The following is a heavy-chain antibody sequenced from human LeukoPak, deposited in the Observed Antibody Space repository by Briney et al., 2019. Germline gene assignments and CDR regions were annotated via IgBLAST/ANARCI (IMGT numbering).Heavy chain of an antibody. J-gene: IGHJ5*02. D-gene: IGHD6-19*01. V-gene: IGHV1-2*02. Sequence: ASVKVSCKTSGYTFTGYYMHWVRQAPGQGLEWMGWINPNSGGTNYAQKFQGRVTMTRDTSISTAYMELSRLRSDDTAVYYCARVVAVTPFWWFDPWGQGTLVTVSS. CDR3: ARVVAVTPFWWFDP. CDR1: GYTFTGYY. CDR2: INPNSGGT.